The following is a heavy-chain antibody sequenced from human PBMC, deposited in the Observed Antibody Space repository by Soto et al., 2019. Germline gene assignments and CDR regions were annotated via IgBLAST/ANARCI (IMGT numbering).Heavy chain of an antibody. CDR3: ARPRYCSGGSCYSIDYYYSMDV. J-gene: IGHJ6*02. Sequence: SVKVSCKASGGTFSSYAISWVRQAPGQGLEWMGGIIPIFGTANYAQKFQGRVTITADESTSTAYMELSSLRSEDTAVYYCARPRYCSGGSCYSIDYYYSMDVWGQGTTVTVSS. CDR1: GGTFSSYA. D-gene: IGHD2-15*01. V-gene: IGHV1-69*13. CDR2: IIPIFGTA.